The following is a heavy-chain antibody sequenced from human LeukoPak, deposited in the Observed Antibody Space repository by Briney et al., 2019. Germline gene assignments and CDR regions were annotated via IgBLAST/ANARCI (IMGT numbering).Heavy chain of an antibody. Sequence: ASVKVSCKASGYTFTGYYMHWVRQAPGQGLEWMGWINPNSGGTNYAQKFQGRVTMTRDTSISTAYMELCRLRSDDTAVYYCARDLRPRRDDYYMDVWGKGTTVTISS. CDR1: GYTFTGYY. V-gene: IGHV1-2*02. CDR3: ARDLRPRRDDYYMDV. J-gene: IGHJ6*03. CDR2: INPNSGGT.